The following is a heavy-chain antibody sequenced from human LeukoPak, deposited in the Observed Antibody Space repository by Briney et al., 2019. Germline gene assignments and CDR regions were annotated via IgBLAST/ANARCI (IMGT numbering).Heavy chain of an antibody. Sequence: GGSLRLSCAASGFTFSNAWMSWVRQAPGKGLEWVGRIKSKTDGGTTDYAAPVKGRFTISRDDSKNTLYLQMNSLKTEDTAVYYCTTIKSDIVVVPAAPDAFDIWGQGTMVTVSS. J-gene: IGHJ3*02. CDR1: GFTFSNAW. D-gene: IGHD2-2*01. CDR2: IKSKTDGGTT. V-gene: IGHV3-15*01. CDR3: TTIKSDIVVVPAAPDAFDI.